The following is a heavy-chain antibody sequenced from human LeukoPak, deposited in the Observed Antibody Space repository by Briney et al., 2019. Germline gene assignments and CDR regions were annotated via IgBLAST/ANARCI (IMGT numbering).Heavy chain of an antibody. D-gene: IGHD6-19*01. CDR2: ISSSSRYI. CDR3: ARALYSSGWYSDDAFDI. Sequence: GGSLRLSCAASGFTFSSYSMTWVRQAPGKGLEWVSSISSSSRYIYYADSVKGRFTISRDNAKNSLYLQMNSLRAEDTAVYYCARALYSSGWYSDDAFDIWGQGTMVTVSS. CDR1: GFTFSSYS. J-gene: IGHJ3*02. V-gene: IGHV3-21*01.